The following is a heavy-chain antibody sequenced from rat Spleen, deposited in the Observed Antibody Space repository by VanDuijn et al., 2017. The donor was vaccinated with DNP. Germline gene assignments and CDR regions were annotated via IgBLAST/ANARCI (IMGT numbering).Heavy chain of an antibody. CDR2: ITSGGGTT. D-gene: IGHD1-11*01. V-gene: IGHV5-31*01. J-gene: IGHJ2*01. Sequence: VASGFTFNNYWMTWIRQIPGRGLEWVASITSGGGTTYYPDSVKGRFTISRDNAKNTLSLQMNSLRSEDTATYYCARGGLYYFDYWGQGVMVTVSS. CDR3: ARGGLYYFDY. CDR1: GFTFNNYW.